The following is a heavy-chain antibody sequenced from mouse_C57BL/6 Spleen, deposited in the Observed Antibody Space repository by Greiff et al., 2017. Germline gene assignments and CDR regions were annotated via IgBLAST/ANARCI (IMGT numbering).Heavy chain of an antibody. CDR2: IYPGDGDT. J-gene: IGHJ4*01. D-gene: IGHD1-1*01. V-gene: IGHV1-82*01. CDR1: GYAFSSSW. CDR3: ARSYITAIEAERYYAMDY. Sequence: QVQLQQSGPELVKPGASVKISCKASGYAFSSSWMNWVKQRPGKGLEWIGRIYPGDGDTNYNGKFKGKATLTADKSSSTAYMQLSSLTSEDSAVYFCARSYITAIEAERYYAMDYWGQGTSVTVSS.